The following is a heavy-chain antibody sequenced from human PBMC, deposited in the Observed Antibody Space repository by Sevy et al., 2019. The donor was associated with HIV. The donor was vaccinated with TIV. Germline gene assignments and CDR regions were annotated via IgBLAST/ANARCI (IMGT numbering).Heavy chain of an antibody. V-gene: IGHV3-21*01. J-gene: IGHJ3*02. CDR2: ISSSSNYI. Sequence: GGSLRLSCAASGFTFSTYTMNWVRQAPGKGLEWVSSISSSSNYIYYADSVKGRFTISRDNAKNSLYLQMNSLRAEDTALSYCARPYGSGSWEAFDIWGQGTMVTVSS. D-gene: IGHD3-10*01. CDR1: GFTFSTYT. CDR3: ARPYGSGSWEAFDI.